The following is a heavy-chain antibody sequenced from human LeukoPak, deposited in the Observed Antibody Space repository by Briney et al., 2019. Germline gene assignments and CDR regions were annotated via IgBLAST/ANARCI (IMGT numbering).Heavy chain of an antibody. CDR1: GFTFGNYA. CDR2: LSGSGSST. J-gene: IGHJ1*01. Sequence: GGSLRLSCTASGFTFGNYAMSWVRQAPGMGLEWVSALSGSGSSTFYADSVKGRFTISRDNSKNTLYLQMRSLIFEDTAVYYCANVIIAAVGYEYFQYWGQGTLVSVAS. D-gene: IGHD6-13*01. V-gene: IGHV3-23*01. CDR3: ANVIIAAVGYEYFQY.